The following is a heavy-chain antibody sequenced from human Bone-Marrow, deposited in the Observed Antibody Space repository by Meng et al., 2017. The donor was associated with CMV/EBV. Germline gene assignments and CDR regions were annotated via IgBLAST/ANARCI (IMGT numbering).Heavy chain of an antibody. CDR1: GFTFSSYG. CDR2: IRYDGSNK. CDR3: ARDRVEALGNWLDP. V-gene: IGHV3-30*02. D-gene: IGHD2-21*01. J-gene: IGHJ5*02. Sequence: GGSLRLSCAASGFTFSSYGMHWVRQAPGKGLEWVAFIRYDGSNKYYADSVKGRFTISRDNSKNTLCLQMNSLRAEDTAVYYCARDRVEALGNWLDPWGQGTRVTGSS.